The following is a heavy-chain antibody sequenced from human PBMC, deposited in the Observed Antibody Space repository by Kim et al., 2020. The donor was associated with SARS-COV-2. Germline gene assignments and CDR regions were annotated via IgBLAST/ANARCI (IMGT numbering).Heavy chain of an antibody. CDR3: ATQGTQTPYYYYYGMDV. Sequence: GESLKISCKGSGYSFTSYWIGWVRQMPGKGLEWMGIIYPGDSDTRYSPSFQGQVTISADKSISTAYLQWSSLKASDTAMYYCATQGTQTPYYYYYGMDVWGQGTTATVSS. J-gene: IGHJ6*02. CDR2: IYPGDSDT. D-gene: IGHD3-10*01. CDR1: GYSFTSYW. V-gene: IGHV5-51*01.